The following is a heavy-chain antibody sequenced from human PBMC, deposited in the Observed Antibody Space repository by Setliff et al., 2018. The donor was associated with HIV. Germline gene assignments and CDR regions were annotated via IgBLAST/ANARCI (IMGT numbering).Heavy chain of an antibody. CDR3: ARDLPTLLSSSWAY. J-gene: IGHJ4*02. CDR1: GDSISSSSFY. CDR2: IYYSGST. D-gene: IGHD6-13*01. Sequence: SETLSLTCTVSGDSISSSSFYWGWIRQPPGKGLECIGTIYYSGSTHYNPSLKSRVTISVDTSKNQFSLKLSSVTAADTAVYYCARDLPTLLSSSWAYWGQGTLVTVSS. V-gene: IGHV4-39*07.